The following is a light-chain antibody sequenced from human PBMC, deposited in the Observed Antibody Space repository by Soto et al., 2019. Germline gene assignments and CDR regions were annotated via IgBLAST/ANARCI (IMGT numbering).Light chain of an antibody. J-gene: IGKJ5*01. V-gene: IGKV3-11*01. CDR3: QQRSNWPPIT. CDR2: GAS. CDR1: QSLSSYY. Sequence: ELVLTQSPYTLALSPGGRATISFIASQSLSSYYLAWYQHKPGQAPRLLIYGASTRATGIPARFSGSGSGTDFTLTISSLEPEDFAVYYCQQRSNWPPITFGQGTRLEIK.